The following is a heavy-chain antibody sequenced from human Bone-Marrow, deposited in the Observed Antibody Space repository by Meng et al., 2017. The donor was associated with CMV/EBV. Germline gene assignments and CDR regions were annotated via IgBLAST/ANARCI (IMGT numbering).Heavy chain of an antibody. Sequence: SVKVSCKASGYTFTSYGYSWVRQAPGQGREWMGWISAYNGNTNYAQKLQGRVTMTTDTSTSTADMELRSLRSDDTAVYYCARVRSGWENALDIWGQGTMVTVSS. CDR2: ISAYNGNT. CDR1: GYTFTSYG. J-gene: IGHJ3*02. D-gene: IGHD6-19*01. CDR3: ARVRSGWENALDI. V-gene: IGHV1-18*01.